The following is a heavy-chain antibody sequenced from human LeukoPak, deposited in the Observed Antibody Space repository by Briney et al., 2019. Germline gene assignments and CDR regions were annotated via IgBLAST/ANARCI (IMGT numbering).Heavy chain of an antibody. D-gene: IGHD3-9*01. CDR1: GYSFTSYW. J-gene: IGHJ4*02. Sequence: GASLKISCNGSGYSFTSYWIGWVRPMPGKGLEWMVIIYPGDSDTRYSPSFQGQVTISADKSITTAYLQWSSLKASDTAMYYCARQLRYFDWLIDYWGQGTLVTVSS. CDR2: IYPGDSDT. CDR3: ARQLRYFDWLIDY. V-gene: IGHV5-51*01.